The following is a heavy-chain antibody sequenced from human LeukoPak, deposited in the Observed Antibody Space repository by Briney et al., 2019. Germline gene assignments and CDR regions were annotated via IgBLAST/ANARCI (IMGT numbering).Heavy chain of an antibody. CDR2: INTKTGNP. V-gene: IGHV7-4-1*02. CDR1: GYTFTGHA. D-gene: IGHD6-19*01. CDR3: AKGGWVAVTGMDS. J-gene: IGHJ4*02. Sequence: ASVTVSCKASGYTFTGHAMNWVRQAPGQGPEWMGYINTKTGNPTYAQGFTGRFVFSLDTSASTAYLQISSLKPEDTGVYYCAKGGWVAVTGMDSWGQGTLVTVSS.